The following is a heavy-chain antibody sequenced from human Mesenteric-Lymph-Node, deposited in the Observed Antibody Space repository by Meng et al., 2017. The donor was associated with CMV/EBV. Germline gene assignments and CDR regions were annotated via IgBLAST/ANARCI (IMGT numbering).Heavy chain of an antibody. CDR1: GYTFASYD. J-gene: IGHJ3*02. CDR3: ARADGKWELPEGLEAFDI. CDR2: VNPNSGNT. Sequence: ASVKVSCKSSGYTFASYDVNWVRQATGRGLEWMGWVNPNSGNTGYAQKFQGRVTMTRNTSISTAYMELSSLRSEDTAVYYCARADGKWELPEGLEAFDIWGQGTMVTVSS. D-gene: IGHD1-26*01. V-gene: IGHV1-8*01.